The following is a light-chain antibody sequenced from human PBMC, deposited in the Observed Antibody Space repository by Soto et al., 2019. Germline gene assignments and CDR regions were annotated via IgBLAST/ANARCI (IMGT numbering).Light chain of an antibody. J-gene: IGLJ1*01. CDR2: QDS. CDR3: QAWDSSTASYV. Sequence: SYELTQPPSVSVSRGQTASITCSGDKLGDKYACWYQQKPGQSPVLVIYQDSKRPSGIPERFSGSNSGNTATLTISGTQAMDEADYYCQAWDSSTASYVFGTGTKVTVL. V-gene: IGLV3-1*01. CDR1: KLGDKY.